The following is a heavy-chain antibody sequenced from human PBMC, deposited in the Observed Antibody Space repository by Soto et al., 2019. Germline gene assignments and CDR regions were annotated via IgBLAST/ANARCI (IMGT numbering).Heavy chain of an antibody. J-gene: IGHJ4*02. CDR2: IYYNGIT. V-gene: IGHV4-59*01. Sequence: SETLSLTCTVSGGSISSYYWSWIRQPPGKRLEWIGYIYYNGITNYNPSLKSRVTISVDTSKNQFSLKLSSVTAADTAVYYCARVDRWLPNFDYWGQGTLVTVSS. D-gene: IGHD5-12*01. CDR3: ARVDRWLPNFDY. CDR1: GGSISSYY.